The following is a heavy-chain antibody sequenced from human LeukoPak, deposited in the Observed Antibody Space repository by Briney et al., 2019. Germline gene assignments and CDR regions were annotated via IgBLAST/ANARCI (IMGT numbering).Heavy chain of an antibody. CDR1: GFTFSSYC. Sequence: GGSLRLSCAASGFTFSSYCINWVRQAPGKGREGVSYISSSSSTIYYADSVKGRFTISRDHAKNSLYLQMTSLRAEDTAVYYCARASWWDWGQGPLVPVSS. D-gene: IGHD2-8*02. CDR2: ISSSSSTI. V-gene: IGHV3-48*04. CDR3: ARASWWD. J-gene: IGHJ4*02.